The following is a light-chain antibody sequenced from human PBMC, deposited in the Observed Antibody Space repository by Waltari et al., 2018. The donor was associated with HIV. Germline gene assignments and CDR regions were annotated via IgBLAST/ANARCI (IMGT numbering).Light chain of an antibody. J-gene: IGKJ4*01. CDR1: RSILYNSNNKNY. CDR2: WAS. CDR3: QQYFNAPIT. Sequence: DIVMTQSSYYLALSLGERATSNCKSSRSILYNSNNKNYLAWYQQKPCQPPQLLIYWASTREFGVPDRFSGSGSGTNFTLTISSLQTEDVAVYYCQQYFNAPITFGGGTRVEI. V-gene: IGKV4-1*01.